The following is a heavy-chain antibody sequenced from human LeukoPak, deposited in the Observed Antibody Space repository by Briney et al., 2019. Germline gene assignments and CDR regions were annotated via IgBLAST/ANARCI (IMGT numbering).Heavy chain of an antibody. CDR1: GYTFTGYY. CDR3: ARDAGKYSSSSGDY. CDR2: INPNSGGT. D-gene: IGHD6-6*01. V-gene: IGHV1-2*02. J-gene: IGHJ4*02. Sequence: GASVKVSCKASGYTFTGYYMHWVRQAPGQELEWMGWINPNSGGTNYAQKFQGRATMTRDTSISTAYMELSRLRSDDTAVYYCARDAGKYSSSSGDYWGQGTLVTVSS.